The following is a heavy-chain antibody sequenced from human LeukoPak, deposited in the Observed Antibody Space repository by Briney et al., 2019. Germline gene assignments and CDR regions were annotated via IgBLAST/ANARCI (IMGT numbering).Heavy chain of an antibody. D-gene: IGHD5-24*01. CDR3: ARHAAEMATIYFDY. V-gene: IGHV4-59*08. CDR2: IYYSGST. CDR1: GGSISSYY. J-gene: IGHJ4*02. Sequence: SETQSLTCTVSGGSISSYYWSWIRQPPGKGLEWIGYIYYSGSTNYNPSLKSRVTISVDTSKNQFSLKLSSVTAADAAVYYCARHAAEMATIYFDYWGQGTLVTVSS.